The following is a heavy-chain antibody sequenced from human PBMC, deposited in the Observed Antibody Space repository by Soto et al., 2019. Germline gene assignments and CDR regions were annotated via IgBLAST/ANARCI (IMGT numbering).Heavy chain of an antibody. J-gene: IGHJ5*02. Sequence: EVQLLESGGGLVQPGGSLRLSCAASGFTFSSYAMSWVRQAPGKGLEWVSAISGSGGSTYYADSVKGRFTISRDNSKNTLYLQMNSLRAEDTAVYYCANDPPNPYCGGDCPTNWFDPWGQGTLVTDSS. CDR2: ISGSGGST. CDR1: GFTFSSYA. D-gene: IGHD2-21*02. V-gene: IGHV3-23*01. CDR3: ANDPPNPYCGGDCPTNWFDP.